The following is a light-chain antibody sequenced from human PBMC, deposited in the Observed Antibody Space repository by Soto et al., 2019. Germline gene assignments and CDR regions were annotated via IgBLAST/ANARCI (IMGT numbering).Light chain of an antibody. CDR2: GAS. J-gene: IGKJ4*01. V-gene: IGKV3-15*01. CDR3: QQYSSWPPLT. Sequence: EIVMTQSPATLSVSPGERATLSCRASQSVSSNLAWYQQKPGQAPRLLIYGASTKATCITARYSGSGSGTEITITISSLQSEDLAVYCCQQYSSWPPLTFGGGTMVEIK. CDR1: QSVSSN.